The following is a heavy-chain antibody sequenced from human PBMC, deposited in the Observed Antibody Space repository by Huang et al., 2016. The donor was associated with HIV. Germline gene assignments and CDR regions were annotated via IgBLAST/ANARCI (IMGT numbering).Heavy chain of an antibody. Sequence: QITLKESGPTLVKPTQTLTLACTFSGFSLNTSGVGVAWIRQPPGKALEWLALLYCDDDKRYRPSLKSRLTISKDPSNNQVVLTMTNMDPVDTASYFCAHIGDIFAAYSPEYFDYWGQGALVTVSS. CDR2: LYCDDDK. V-gene: IGHV2-5*02. J-gene: IGHJ4*02. CDR3: AHIGDIFAAYSPEYFDY. CDR1: GFSLNTSGVG. D-gene: IGHD2-15*01.